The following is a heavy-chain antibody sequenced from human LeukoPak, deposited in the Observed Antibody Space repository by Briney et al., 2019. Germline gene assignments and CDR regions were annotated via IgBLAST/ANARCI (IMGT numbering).Heavy chain of an antibody. CDR3: ARVRPRAGSGGIAAAGRFDY. J-gene: IGHJ4*02. Sequence: PSQTLSLTCTVSGDSISSSSYSWTWIRQPAGKGLEWIGRIYTSGSTNYNPSLKSRVTISVDTSKNQFSLKLSSVTAADTAVYYCARVRPRAGSGGIAAAGRFDYWGQGTLVTVSS. D-gene: IGHD6-13*01. V-gene: IGHV4-61*02. CDR2: IYTSGST. CDR1: GDSISSSSYS.